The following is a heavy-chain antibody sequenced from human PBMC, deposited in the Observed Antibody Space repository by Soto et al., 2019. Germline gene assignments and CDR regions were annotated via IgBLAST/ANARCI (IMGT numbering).Heavy chain of an antibody. CDR1: GFTFDDYA. Sequence: ESGGGLVQPGRSLRLSCAASGFTFDDYAMHWVRQAPGKGLEWVSGISWNSGSIGYADSVKGRFTISRDNAKNSLYLQMNSLRAEHTALYYCAKESSYGDYYYRMDVWGQGTTVTVSS. V-gene: IGHV3-9*01. D-gene: IGHD4-17*01. CDR3: AKESSYGDYYYRMDV. CDR2: ISWNSGSI. J-gene: IGHJ6*02.